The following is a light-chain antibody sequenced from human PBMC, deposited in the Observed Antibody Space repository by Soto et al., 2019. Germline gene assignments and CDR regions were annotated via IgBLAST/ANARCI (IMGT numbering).Light chain of an antibody. V-gene: IGLV2-14*01. CDR1: SSDVGGYNY. CDR3: SSYSSSSTLVV. Sequence: QSALTQPASVSGSPGQSITFSCTGTSSDVGGYNYVSWYQQHPGKAPKLMIYDVSSRPSGVSNRFSGSKSGNTASLNISGLQAEDESDYYCSSYSSSSTLVVFGGGTKLTVL. J-gene: IGLJ2*01. CDR2: DVS.